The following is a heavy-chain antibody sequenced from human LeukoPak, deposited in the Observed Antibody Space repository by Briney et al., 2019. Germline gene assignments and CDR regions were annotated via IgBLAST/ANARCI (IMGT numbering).Heavy chain of an antibody. CDR2: INPNSGGT. CDR3: ARGRGTYCSSTSRYYYYYYGMDV. CDR1: GYTFTGYY. J-gene: IGHJ6*04. D-gene: IGHD2-2*01. Sequence: ASVKVSCKASGYTFTGYYMHWVRQAPGQGLEWMGWINPNSGGTNYAQKFQGWVTMTRDTSISTAYMELSRLRSDDTAVYYCARGRGTYCSSTSRYYYYYYGMDVWGKGTTVTVSS. V-gene: IGHV1-2*04.